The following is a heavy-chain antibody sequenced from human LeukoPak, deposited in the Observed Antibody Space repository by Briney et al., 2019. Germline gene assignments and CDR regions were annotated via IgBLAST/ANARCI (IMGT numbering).Heavy chain of an antibody. D-gene: IGHD2-2*01. Sequence: SETLSLTCTVSGGSISSYYWSWIRQPPGKGLEWIGYIYTSGSTNYNPSLKGRVTISVDTSKNQFSLKLSSVTAADTAVYYCARLGCSSTSCPNYYYYYMDVWGKGTTVTVSS. CDR2: IYTSGST. V-gene: IGHV4-4*09. J-gene: IGHJ6*03. CDR3: ARLGCSSTSCPNYYYYYMDV. CDR1: GGSISSYY.